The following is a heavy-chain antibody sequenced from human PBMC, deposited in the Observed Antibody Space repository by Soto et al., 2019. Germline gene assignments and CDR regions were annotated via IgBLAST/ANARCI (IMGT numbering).Heavy chain of an antibody. Sequence: QVQLVESGGGVVQPGRSLRLSCAASGFTFASYGIHWARQAPGKGLEWVAVISYEGSNKFYADSVRGRFTISRDNSKNTLFLQMNSLRLEDTAIYYCAIVGDVVAAIGGGNYYDPWGPGTLVTVSS. CDR1: GFTFASYG. V-gene: IGHV3-30*03. CDR2: ISYEGSNK. CDR3: AIVGDVVAAIGGGNYYDP. J-gene: IGHJ5*02. D-gene: IGHD5-12*01.